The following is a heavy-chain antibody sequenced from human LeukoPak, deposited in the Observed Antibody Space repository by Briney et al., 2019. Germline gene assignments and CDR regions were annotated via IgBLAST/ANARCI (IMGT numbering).Heavy chain of an antibody. J-gene: IGHJ6*03. V-gene: IGHV4-39*01. Sequence: KPSETLSLTCTVSGGSISSSSYCWGWIRQPPGKGLEWIGSIYYSGSTYYNPSLKSRVTISVDTSKNQFSLKLSSVTAADTAVYYCARLVCSSTSCYHYYYYMDVWGKGTTVTVSS. D-gene: IGHD2-2*01. CDR2: IYYSGST. CDR1: GGSISSSSYC. CDR3: ARLVCSSTSCYHYYYYMDV.